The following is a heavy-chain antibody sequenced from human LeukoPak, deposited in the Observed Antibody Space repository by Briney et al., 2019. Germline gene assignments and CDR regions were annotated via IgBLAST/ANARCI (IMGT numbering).Heavy chain of an antibody. CDR2: IYTDGSST. V-gene: IGHV3-74*01. Sequence: GGSLRLSCAASGFTFSNYWMHWVRQAPGKGLVWVSRIYTDGSSTNYADSVKGRFTISRDNAKTSLYLQMNSLRVEDTAVYYCAKEGRSLQTYWGQGTLVTVSS. CDR1: GFTFSNYW. J-gene: IGHJ4*02. D-gene: IGHD5-24*01. CDR3: AKEGRSLQTY.